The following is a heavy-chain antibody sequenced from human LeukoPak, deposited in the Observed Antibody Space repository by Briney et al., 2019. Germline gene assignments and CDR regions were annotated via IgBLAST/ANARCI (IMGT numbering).Heavy chain of an antibody. Sequence: ASVKVSCKVSGYTLTELSMHWVRQAPGKGLEWMGGFDPEDGETIYAQKFQGRVTMTEDTSTDTAYMELSSLRSEDTAAYYCATETDILTGFDYWGQGTLVTVSS. CDR3: ATETDILTGFDY. J-gene: IGHJ4*02. CDR2: FDPEDGET. D-gene: IGHD3-9*01. V-gene: IGHV1-24*01. CDR1: GYTLTELS.